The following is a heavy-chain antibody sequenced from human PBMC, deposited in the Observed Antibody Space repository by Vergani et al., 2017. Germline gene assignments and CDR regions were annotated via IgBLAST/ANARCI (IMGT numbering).Heavy chain of an antibody. CDR2: IKQDGSEQ. V-gene: IGHV3-7*01. Sequence: EVQLVESGGGLVKPGGSLRLSCAASGFTFSSYWMSWVRQAPGKGLEWVANIKQDGSEQYYVDSVKGRFTISRDNAKNSLYLQMNSLRAEDTAVYYCAREYSSSSEDYWGQGTLVTVSS. CDR3: AREYSSSSEDY. J-gene: IGHJ4*02. CDR1: GFTFSSYW. D-gene: IGHD6-6*01.